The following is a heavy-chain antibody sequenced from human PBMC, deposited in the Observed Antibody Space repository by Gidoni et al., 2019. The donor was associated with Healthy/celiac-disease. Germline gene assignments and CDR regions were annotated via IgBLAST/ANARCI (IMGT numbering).Heavy chain of an antibody. CDR3: ARSKTTDVYGHYYYYYMDV. D-gene: IGHD3-16*01. CDR1: GGSISSSSYY. J-gene: IGHJ6*03. V-gene: IGHV4-39*01. Sequence: QLQLQESGPGLVKPSETLSLTCTVSGGSISSSSYYWGWIRQPPGNGLEWIGSIYYSGSTYYNPSLKSRVTISVDTSKNQFSLKLSSVTAADTAVYYCARSKTTDVYGHYYYYYMDVWGKGTTVTVSS. CDR2: IYYSGST.